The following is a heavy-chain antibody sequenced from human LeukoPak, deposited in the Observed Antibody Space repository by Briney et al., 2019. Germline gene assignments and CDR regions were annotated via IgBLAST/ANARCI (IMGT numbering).Heavy chain of an antibody. CDR2: ISSSGSYI. Sequence: GGSLRLSCAASGFTFSNFAMSWLRQAPGKGLEWVSSISSSGSYIYYADSVKGRFTISRDNAKNSLYLQMNSLRAEDTAVYYCARAPTTPDAFDIWGQGTMVTVSS. D-gene: IGHD2-15*01. CDR1: GFTFSNFA. J-gene: IGHJ3*02. V-gene: IGHV3-21*01. CDR3: ARAPTTPDAFDI.